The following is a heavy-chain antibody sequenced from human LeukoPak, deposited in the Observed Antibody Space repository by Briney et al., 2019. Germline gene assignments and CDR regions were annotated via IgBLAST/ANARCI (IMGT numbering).Heavy chain of an antibody. CDR1: GGSVSSSDYY. J-gene: IGHJ4*02. V-gene: IGHV4-39*01. CDR3: ARVTGYMIEDYFDY. D-gene: IGHD3-22*01. Sequence: PSETLSLTCTVSGGSVSSSDYYWGWIRQPPGKGLEWIGSIYYSGSTYYKPSLKSRVTISLDTPKKQFSLKLSSVTAADTAVYYCARVTGYMIEDYFDYWGQGTLVTVSS. CDR2: IYYSGST.